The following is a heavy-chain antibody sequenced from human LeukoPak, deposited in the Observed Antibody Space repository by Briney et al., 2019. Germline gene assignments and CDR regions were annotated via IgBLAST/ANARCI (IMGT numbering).Heavy chain of an antibody. V-gene: IGHV1-2*02. CDR2: INPNSGGT. CDR1: GYTFTGYY. Sequence: GASVKVSCKASGYTFTGYYMHWVRQAPGQGLEWMGWINPNSGGTNYAQKLQGRVTMTRDTSISTAYMELSRLRSDDTAVYYCARGYRGYSNFLDFDYWGQGTLVTVSS. D-gene: IGHD4-11*01. J-gene: IGHJ4*02. CDR3: ARGYRGYSNFLDFDY.